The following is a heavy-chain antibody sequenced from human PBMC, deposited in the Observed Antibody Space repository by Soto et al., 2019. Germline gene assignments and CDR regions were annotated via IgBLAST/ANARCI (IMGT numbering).Heavy chain of an antibody. J-gene: IGHJ4*02. D-gene: IGHD6-6*01. V-gene: IGHV3-7*01. Sequence: PGGSLRLSCADSGFTFSNSWMSWVRQAPGKGLEWVANINQGGSAKYYVDSVKGRFTISRDNAKNSVYLQMNSLRGEDTAVYYCARDSISLFDYWGQGTLVTVSS. CDR3: ARDSISLFDY. CDR1: GFTFSNSW. CDR2: INQGGSAK.